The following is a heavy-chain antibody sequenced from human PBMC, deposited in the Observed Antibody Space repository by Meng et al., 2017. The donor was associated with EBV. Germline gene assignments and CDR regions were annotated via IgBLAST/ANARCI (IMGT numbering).Heavy chain of an antibody. V-gene: IGHV1-69*01. CDR2: FLPRLGAP. J-gene: IGHJ4*02. Sequence: QGHVVESAAEVKKPGSAVKAPCKTSGGPFRYYAISWVRQAPGQGLEWLGGFLPRLGAPNYAQKFHGRVKITADESTSTHYMDLSSLRSEDTAIYYCASESGRGYTPDYWGQGTLVTVSS. CDR3: ASESGRGYTPDY. D-gene: IGHD3-10*01. CDR1: GGPFRYYA.